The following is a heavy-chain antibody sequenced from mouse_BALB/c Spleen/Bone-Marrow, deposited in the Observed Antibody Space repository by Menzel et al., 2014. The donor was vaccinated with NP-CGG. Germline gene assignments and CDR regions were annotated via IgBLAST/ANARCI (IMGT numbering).Heavy chain of an antibody. V-gene: IGHV5-15*02. CDR3: ARALAYGSSFDY. CDR1: GFTFSDYG. Sequence: EVQLVESGGGLVQPGGSRKLSCAASGFTFSDYGMAWVRQAPGKGPEWVAFISNLAYSIYYTDTVTGRFTISRENAKNTLYLEMSSLRSEDTAMYYCARALAYGSSFDYWGQGTTLTVPS. D-gene: IGHD1-1*01. CDR2: ISNLAYSI. J-gene: IGHJ2*01.